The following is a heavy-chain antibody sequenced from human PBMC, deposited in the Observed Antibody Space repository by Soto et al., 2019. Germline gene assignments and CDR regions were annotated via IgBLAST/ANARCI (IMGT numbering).Heavy chain of an antibody. Sequence: SETLSLTCAVYGGSFSGYYWSWIRQPPGKGLEWIGEINHSGSTNYNPSLKSRVTISVDTSKNQFSLKLSSVTAADTAVYYCARRYDILTGPSPEGFDPWGQGTLVTVSS. J-gene: IGHJ5*02. D-gene: IGHD3-9*01. V-gene: IGHV4-34*01. CDR2: INHSGST. CDR3: ARRYDILTGPSPEGFDP. CDR1: GGSFSGYY.